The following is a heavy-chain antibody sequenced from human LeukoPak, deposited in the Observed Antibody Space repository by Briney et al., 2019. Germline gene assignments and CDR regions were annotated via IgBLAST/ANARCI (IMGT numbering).Heavy chain of an antibody. J-gene: IGHJ3*02. V-gene: IGHV4-59*01. Sequence: PSETLSLTCTVSGGSISSYYWSWIRQPPGKGLEWIGYIYYSGSTNYNPSPKSRVTISVDTSKNQFSLKLSSVTAADTAVYYCARSYDSSGYYKPDRNAFDIWGQGTMVTVSS. CDR3: ARSYDSSGYYKPDRNAFDI. CDR1: GGSISSYY. CDR2: IYYSGST. D-gene: IGHD3-22*01.